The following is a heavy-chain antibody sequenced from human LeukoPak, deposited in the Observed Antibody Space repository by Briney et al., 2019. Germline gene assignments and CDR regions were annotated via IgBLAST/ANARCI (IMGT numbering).Heavy chain of an antibody. Sequence: GGSLRLSCAASGFTFSSYAISGVRRAPGKGLDGVSAISGSGGSTYYADSVKGRFTISRDNSKNTLYLQMNSLRAEDTAVYYCAKIVGATKPVDYWGQGTLVTVSS. CDR1: GFTFSSYA. CDR3: AKIVGATKPVDY. CDR2: ISGSGGST. D-gene: IGHD1-26*01. V-gene: IGHV3-23*01. J-gene: IGHJ4*02.